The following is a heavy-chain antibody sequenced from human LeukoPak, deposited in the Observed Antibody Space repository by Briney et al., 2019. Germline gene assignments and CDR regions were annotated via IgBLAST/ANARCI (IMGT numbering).Heavy chain of an antibody. J-gene: IGHJ5*02. V-gene: IGHV4-59*01. CDR1: GGSISSYY. CDR3: ARDILTGYSNWFDP. D-gene: IGHD3-9*01. CDR2: IYYSGST. Sequence: SEALSLTCTVSGGSISSYYWSWIRQPPGKGLEWIGYIYYSGSTNYNPSLKSRVTISVDTSKNQFSLKLSSVTAADTAVYYCARDILTGYSNWFDPWGQGTLVTVSS.